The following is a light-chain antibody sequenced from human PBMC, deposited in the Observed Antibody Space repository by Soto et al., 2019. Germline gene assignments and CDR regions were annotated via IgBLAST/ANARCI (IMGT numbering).Light chain of an antibody. J-gene: IGKJ1*01. CDR1: QGISSY. CDR2: KGS. CDR3: LQYNNYPWM. V-gene: IGKV1D-8*03. Sequence: VIWMTQSPSLLSASTVDRVTISCRMSQGISSYLAWYQQKPGKAPKLLIYKGSDLQSGVPSRFSGSGSGAEFTHTISSLQPDDVATYYCLQYNNYPWMFGQGTKVDI.